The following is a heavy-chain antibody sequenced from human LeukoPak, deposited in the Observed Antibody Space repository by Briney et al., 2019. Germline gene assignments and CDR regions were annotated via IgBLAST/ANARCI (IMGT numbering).Heavy chain of an antibody. CDR1: GGSFSGYY. D-gene: IGHD3-22*01. V-gene: IGHV4-34*01. Sequence: SETLSLTCAVYGGSFSGYYWSWIRQPPGKGLEWIGEINHSGSTNYNPSLKSRVTISVDTSKNQFSLKLSSVTAADTAVYYCARVRDSSGYYYYKALLDYWGQGTLVTVSS. CDR3: ARVRDSSGYYYYKALLDY. CDR2: INHSGST. J-gene: IGHJ4*02.